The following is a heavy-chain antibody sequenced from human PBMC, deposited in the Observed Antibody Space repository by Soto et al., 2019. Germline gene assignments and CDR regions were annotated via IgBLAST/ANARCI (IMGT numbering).Heavy chain of an antibody. CDR1: GYSFSTYW. D-gene: IGHD1-7*01. CDR2: IYAANSET. CDR3: GRHPPTPAHNGYSDP. V-gene: IGHV5-51*01. Sequence: GESLKISCEASGYSFSTYWIGWVRQMPGKGLEWVGLIYAANSETRYSPSFQGQVTLSVDKSINTAYLQLSSLKASDTAIYYCGRHPPTPAHNGYSDPLGQGTLVTVSS. J-gene: IGHJ5*02.